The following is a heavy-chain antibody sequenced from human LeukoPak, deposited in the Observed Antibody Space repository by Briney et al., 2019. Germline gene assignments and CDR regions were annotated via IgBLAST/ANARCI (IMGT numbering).Heavy chain of an antibody. V-gene: IGHV3-74*01. CDR1: GFTFSSYW. CDR3: ARDQPYCSGGSCYFDY. CDR2: INSDGGNT. Sequence: GGSLRLSCVASGFTFSSYWMHWVRQAPGKGLVWVSRINSDGGNTIYADSVKGRFTISRDNAKNTLYLQMNSLRAEDSAVYYCARDQPYCSGGSCYFDYWGQGTLVTVSS. J-gene: IGHJ4*02. D-gene: IGHD2-15*01.